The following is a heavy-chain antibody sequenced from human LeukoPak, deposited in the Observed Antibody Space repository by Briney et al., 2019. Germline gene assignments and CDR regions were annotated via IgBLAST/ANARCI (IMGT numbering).Heavy chain of an antibody. Sequence: ASVKVSCKVSGYTLTELSMHWVRQAPGKGLEWMGGFDPEDGETIYAQKFQGRVTMTEDTSTDTAYMELSSLRSEDTAVYYCATVYYYDSSGCHQFDYWGQGTLVTVSS. CDR2: FDPEDGET. CDR3: ATVYYYDSSGCHQFDY. CDR1: GYTLTELS. J-gene: IGHJ4*02. V-gene: IGHV1-24*01. D-gene: IGHD3-22*01.